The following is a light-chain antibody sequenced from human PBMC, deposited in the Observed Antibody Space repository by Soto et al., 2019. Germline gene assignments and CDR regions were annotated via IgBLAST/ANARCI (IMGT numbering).Light chain of an antibody. CDR2: EVS. CDR1: SSDVGSYNV. Sequence: QSALTQPASVSGSPGQSITISCTGTSSDVGSYNVVSWYQQHPGKAPKLMIYEVSKRPSGVSYRFSGSKSGNTASLTLSGVQDEDEADEYCCTCAGSSTLVFGGGTKLTVL. CDR3: CTCAGSSTLV. V-gene: IGLV2-23*02. J-gene: IGLJ2*01.